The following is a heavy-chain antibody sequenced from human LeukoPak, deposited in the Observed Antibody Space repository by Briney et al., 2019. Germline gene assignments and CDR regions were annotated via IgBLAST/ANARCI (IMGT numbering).Heavy chain of an antibody. CDR2: ISANAVST. D-gene: IGHD2-2*01. CDR3: ASMPSTEIYYFYYMDV. J-gene: IGHJ6*03. CDR1: RFTFSSYT. V-gene: IGHV3-23*01. Sequence: GGSLRLSCADSRFTFSSYTTNWVRQAPGGGLEWVSGISANAVSTYYADSVKGRFTISRDNSKNTLYLHMDRLGTEDTAVYYCASMPSTEIYYFYYMDVWGKGTTVTVSS.